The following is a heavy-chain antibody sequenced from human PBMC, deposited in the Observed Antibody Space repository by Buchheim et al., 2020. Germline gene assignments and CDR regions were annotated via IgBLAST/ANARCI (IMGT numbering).Heavy chain of an antibody. CDR3: ARGGPSECGGDCYYNLGYFDY. V-gene: IGHV3-30-3*01. CDR2: ISYDGSNK. J-gene: IGHJ4*02. Sequence: QVQLVESGGGVVQPGRSLRLSCAASGFTFSSYAMHWVRQAPGKGLEWVAVISYDGSNKYYADSVKGRFTISRDNSKNTLYLQMNSLRAEDTAVYYCARGGPSECGGDCYYNLGYFDYWGQGTL. CDR1: GFTFSSYA. D-gene: IGHD2-21*02.